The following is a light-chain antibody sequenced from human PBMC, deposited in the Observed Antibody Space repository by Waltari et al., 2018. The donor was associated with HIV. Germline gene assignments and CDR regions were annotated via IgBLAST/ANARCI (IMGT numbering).Light chain of an antibody. J-gene: IGKJ3*01. CDR1: QSIGSS. Sequence: EVVLTQSPDFQSVTPKEKVTITCRASQSIGSSLHGSQQKPDQSPKVLITDAYQSFPGVPSRFSGSGSGTDFTLTSNSREAEDAATYFCHQSSSLPFTFGPGTKVDIK. CDR2: DAY. V-gene: IGKV6-21*01. CDR3: HQSSSLPFT.